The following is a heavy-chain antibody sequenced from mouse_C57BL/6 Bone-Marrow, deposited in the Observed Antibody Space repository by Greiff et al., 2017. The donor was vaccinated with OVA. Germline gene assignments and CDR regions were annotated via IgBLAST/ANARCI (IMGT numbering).Heavy chain of an antibody. Sequence: QVQLKESGAELARPGASVKLSCKASGYTFTSYGISWVKQRTGQGLEWIGEIYPRSGNTYYNEKFKGKATLTADKSSSTASMELRSLTSEDSAVYFCARSYYGNYGTYWGQGTLVTVSA. CDR2: IYPRSGNT. CDR3: ARSYYGNYGTY. CDR1: GYTFTSYG. J-gene: IGHJ3*01. D-gene: IGHD2-1*01. V-gene: IGHV1-81*01.